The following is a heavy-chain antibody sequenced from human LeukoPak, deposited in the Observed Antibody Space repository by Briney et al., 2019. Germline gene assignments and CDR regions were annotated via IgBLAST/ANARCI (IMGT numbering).Heavy chain of an antibody. Sequence: GRSLRLSCAAAGFTFRSFGMHWVRQAPGKGLEWVADISYDGSNKYYADSVKGRFIISRDNSKDTLYLQMDSLTLEDTAVYYCAKGRGWQQLGMPDYWGQGTLVTVSS. V-gene: IGHV3-30*18. CDR1: GFTFRSFG. D-gene: IGHD6-13*01. J-gene: IGHJ4*02. CDR3: AKGRGWQQLGMPDY. CDR2: ISYDGSNK.